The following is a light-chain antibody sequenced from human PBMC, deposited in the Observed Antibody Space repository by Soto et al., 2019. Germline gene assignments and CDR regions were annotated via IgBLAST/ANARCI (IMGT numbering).Light chain of an antibody. Sequence: EIVMTQSPATLSVSPGERATLSCRASQSVSSNLAWYQQKPGQAPRLLIYGASTRATGIPARFSGSGSGTEFTITISSLQSEAFAVYYGQHLWTFGQGTKVEIK. CDR1: QSVSSN. V-gene: IGKV3-15*01. J-gene: IGKJ1*01. CDR2: GAS. CDR3: QHLWT.